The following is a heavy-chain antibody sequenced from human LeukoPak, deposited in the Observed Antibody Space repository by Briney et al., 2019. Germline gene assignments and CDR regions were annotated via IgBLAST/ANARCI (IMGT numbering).Heavy chain of an antibody. CDR3: AREGQCSGGSCYDY. D-gene: IGHD2-15*01. CDR2: IYYSGST. CDR1: GGSISSGGYY. V-gene: IGHV4-31*03. Sequence: SETLSLTCTVSGGSISSGGYYWSWIRQHPGKGLGWIGYIYYSGSTYYNPSLKSRVTISVDTSKNQFSLKLSSVTAADTAVCYCAREGQCSGGSCYDYWGQGTLVTVSS. J-gene: IGHJ4*02.